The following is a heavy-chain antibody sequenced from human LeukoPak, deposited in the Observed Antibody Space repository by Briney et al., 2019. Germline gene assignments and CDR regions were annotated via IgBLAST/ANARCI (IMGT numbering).Heavy chain of an antibody. CDR3: ARDLGQYYDTSDNWFDP. Sequence: GSLRLSCAASEFSVGSNYMTWVRQAPGKGLEWVSRINSDGINTSYADSVKGRFTISRDNAKNTLNLQMNSLRAEDTAVYYCARDLGQYYDTSDNWFDPWGQGTLVTVSS. J-gene: IGHJ5*02. D-gene: IGHD3-22*01. CDR2: INSDGINT. V-gene: IGHV3-74*01. CDR1: EFSVGSNY.